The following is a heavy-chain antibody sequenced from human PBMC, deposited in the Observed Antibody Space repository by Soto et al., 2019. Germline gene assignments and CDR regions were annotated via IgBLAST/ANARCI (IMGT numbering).Heavy chain of an antibody. CDR3: DRQGGVVVAATSNCFDP. CDR1: GGSISSYY. D-gene: IGHD2-15*01. CDR2: IYYSGST. V-gene: IGHV4-59*01. Sequence: PAETLSLTCFVSGGSISSYYWSWIRQPPGKGLEWIGYIYYSGSTNYNPSLKSRVTISVDTSKNQFSLKLSSVTAADTAVYYCDRQGGVVVAATSNCFDPWVQGPLLTDSS. J-gene: IGHJ5*02.